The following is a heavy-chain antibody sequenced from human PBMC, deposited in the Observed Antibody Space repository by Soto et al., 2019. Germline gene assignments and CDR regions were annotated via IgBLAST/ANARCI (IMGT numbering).Heavy chain of an antibody. CDR1: GFTFSSYA. CDR2: ISGSGDST. D-gene: IGHD6-19*01. J-gene: IGHJ1*01. CDR3: AKGVPGIAVAGTGYFQH. Sequence: GGSLRLSCAASGFTFSSYAMSWVRQAPGKGLERVSGISGSGDSTYYADSVKGRFTISRDNSKNTLYLQMKSLRAEDTAVYYCAKGVPGIAVAGTGYFQHWGQCT. V-gene: IGHV3-23*01.